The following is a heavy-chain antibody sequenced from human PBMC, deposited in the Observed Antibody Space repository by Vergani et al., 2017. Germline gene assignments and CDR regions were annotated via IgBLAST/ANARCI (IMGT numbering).Heavy chain of an antibody. J-gene: IGHJ4*02. Sequence: QVQLVQSGSELKKPGASVQVSCKTSGYTFTSYAMNWVRQAPGQGLEWMGWINTKTGNPTYAQGFTGRFVFSLDTPVRTAYLQISSLKAEDTAVYYCARDRGYXDSSGYNPLDFDYWGQGILVTVSS. CDR2: INTKTGNP. D-gene: IGHD3-22*01. V-gene: IGHV7-4-1*02. CDR3: ARDRGYXDSSGYNPLDFDY. CDR1: GYTFTSYA.